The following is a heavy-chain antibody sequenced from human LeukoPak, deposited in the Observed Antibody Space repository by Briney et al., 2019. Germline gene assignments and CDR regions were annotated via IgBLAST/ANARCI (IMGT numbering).Heavy chain of an antibody. CDR2: IRHDGSIK. V-gene: IGHV3-30*02. CDR1: GFIFSTYG. Sequence: GGSLRLSCAASGFIFSTYGMYWVRQAPGKGLEWVAFIRHDGSIKNYADSVKGRSTISRDNSKNTLYLQMNSLRAEDTAVYYCAKDSLADIDYWGQGNLVTVSS. D-gene: IGHD3-16*01. CDR3: AKDSLADIDY. J-gene: IGHJ4*02.